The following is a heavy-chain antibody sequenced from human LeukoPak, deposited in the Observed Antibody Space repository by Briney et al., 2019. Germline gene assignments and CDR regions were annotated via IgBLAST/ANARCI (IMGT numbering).Heavy chain of an antibody. J-gene: IGHJ6*03. D-gene: IGHD2-2*02. CDR1: GGSISDYH. CDR2: IYYLGGA. Sequence: PSETLSLTCTVSGGSISDYHWSWVRQPPGKGLEWIGSIYYLGGAKYNPSLKSRVTISVDTSKNQFSLKLSSVTAADTAVYYCARGQDIVVVPAAIPVLGTYYYYYMDVWGKGTTVTVSS. CDR3: ARGQDIVVVPAAIPVLGTYYYYYMDV. V-gene: IGHV4-59*01.